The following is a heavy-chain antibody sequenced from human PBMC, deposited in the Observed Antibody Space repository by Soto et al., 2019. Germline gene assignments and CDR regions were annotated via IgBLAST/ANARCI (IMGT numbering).Heavy chain of an antibody. CDR3: EKERYALTDPQYVNSMDV. CDR2: ISYDGDTK. V-gene: IGHV3-30*18. CDR1: GFGFTSYG. Sequence: QVQLVESGGGVVQPGRSLRLSCVASGFGFTSYGMHWLRQAPGKGLEWVAFISYDGDTKHYADSVKGRFTISRDNSMDTMYLQIKSLKSQDTALYYREKERYALTDPQYVNSMDVWGQGSKVTV. J-gene: IGHJ6*02. D-gene: IGHD3-16*01.